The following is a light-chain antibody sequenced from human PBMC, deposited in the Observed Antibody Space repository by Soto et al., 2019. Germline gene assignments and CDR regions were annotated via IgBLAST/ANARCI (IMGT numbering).Light chain of an antibody. CDR3: CSYAGGSSLV. J-gene: IGLJ3*02. CDR1: SSDIGTYNL. CDR2: ENN. Sequence: QSVLTQPASVSGSPGQSIAISCTGTSSDIGTYNLVSWYQHHPGKAPKAMIYENNERPAGVSNRFSGSKSGNTASLTISGLQAEDEAVYYCCSYAGGSSLVFGGGTKVTVL. V-gene: IGLV2-23*01.